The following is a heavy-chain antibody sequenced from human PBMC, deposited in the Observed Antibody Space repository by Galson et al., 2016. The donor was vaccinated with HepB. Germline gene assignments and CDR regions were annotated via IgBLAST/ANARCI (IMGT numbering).Heavy chain of an antibody. V-gene: IGHV4-59*03. D-gene: IGHD3-22*01. CDR1: GGSINGYF. CDR2: VYYNGAT. J-gene: IGHJ4*02. CDR3: ARYDIRGYYYEI. Sequence: ETLSLTCTVSGGSINGYFWAWIRQPPGKGLEWLGHVYYNGATSYSPSLWSRVAMSVDMSKNQWSLRLNSMTAADTAFYYCARYDIRGYYYEIWGQGTLVTVSS.